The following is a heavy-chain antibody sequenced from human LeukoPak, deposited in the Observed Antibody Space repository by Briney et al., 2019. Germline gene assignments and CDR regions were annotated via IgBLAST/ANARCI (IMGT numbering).Heavy chain of an antibody. Sequence: PSETLSLTCTVSGGSISSHYWSWIRQPPGKGLEWTGYIYYSGSTNYNPSLKSRVTISVDTSKNQFSLKLSSVTAADTAVYYCARVASSGRPEYYFDYWGQGTLVTVSS. CDR2: IYYSGST. J-gene: IGHJ4*02. D-gene: IGHD1-26*01. CDR1: GGSISSHY. V-gene: IGHV4-59*11. CDR3: ARVASSGRPEYYFDY.